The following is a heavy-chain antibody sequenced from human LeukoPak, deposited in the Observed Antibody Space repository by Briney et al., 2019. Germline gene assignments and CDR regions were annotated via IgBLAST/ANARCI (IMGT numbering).Heavy chain of an antibody. J-gene: IGHJ4*02. Sequence: SETLSLTCAVSGYSISSGYYWGWIRQPPGKGLEWIGSIYHSGSTYYNPSPKSRVTIPVDTSKNQFSLKLSSVTAADTAVYYCARHGGRYAGLSYFDYWGQGTLVTVSS. V-gene: IGHV4-38-2*01. D-gene: IGHD3-16*01. CDR1: GYSISSGYY. CDR3: ARHGGRYAGLSYFDY. CDR2: IYHSGST.